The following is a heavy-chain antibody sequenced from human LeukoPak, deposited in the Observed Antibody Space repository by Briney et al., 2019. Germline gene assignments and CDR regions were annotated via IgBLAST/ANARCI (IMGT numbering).Heavy chain of an antibody. V-gene: IGHV3-23*01. CDR1: GFTFSSYA. J-gene: IGHJ4*02. Sequence: GGSLRLSCAASGFTFSSYAMTWVRQAPGKGLEWVSGISGSGGSTYYADSVKGRFTISRGNSKNTLYLQMNSLRVEDTAVYYCAKSLRSSALYYFDCWGQGTLVTVSS. D-gene: IGHD5-12*01. CDR2: ISGSGGST. CDR3: AKSLRSSALYYFDC.